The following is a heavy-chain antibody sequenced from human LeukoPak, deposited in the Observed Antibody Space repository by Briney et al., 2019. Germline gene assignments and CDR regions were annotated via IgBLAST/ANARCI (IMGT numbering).Heavy chain of an antibody. Sequence: GGSLRLSCAASGFTFSSYGMHWVRQAPGKGLEWVAVISYDGSNKYYADSVKGRFTISRDNSKNTLSLQMNSLRAEDTAVYYCAKGGGTGYSSSWYSNWGQGTLVTVSS. J-gene: IGHJ4*02. CDR3: AKGGGTGYSSSWYSN. V-gene: IGHV3-30*18. D-gene: IGHD6-13*01. CDR2: ISYDGSNK. CDR1: GFTFSSYG.